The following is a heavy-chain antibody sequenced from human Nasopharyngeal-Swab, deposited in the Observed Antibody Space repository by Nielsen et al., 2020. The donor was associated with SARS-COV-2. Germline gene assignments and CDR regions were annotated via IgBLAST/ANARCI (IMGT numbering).Heavy chain of an antibody. D-gene: IGHD3-3*01. CDR2: ISSSSSYI. CDR3: ARSPSYYDFWSGYSFNYYYYYYMDV. Sequence: GASLKISCAASGFTFSGYSMNWVRQAPGKGLEWVSSISSSSSYIYYADSVKGRFTISRDNAKNSLYLQMNSPRAEDTAVYYCARSPSYYDFWSGYSFNYYYYYYMDVWGKGTTVTVSS. J-gene: IGHJ6*03. V-gene: IGHV3-21*01. CDR1: GFTFSGYS.